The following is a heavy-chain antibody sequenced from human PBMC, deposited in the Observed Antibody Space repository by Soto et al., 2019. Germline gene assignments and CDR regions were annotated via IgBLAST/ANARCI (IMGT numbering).Heavy chain of an antibody. D-gene: IGHD1-26*01. V-gene: IGHV4-30-4*01. CDR1: GGSIGSGVYF. J-gene: IGHJ4*02. CDR3: ATMGATTGSYYFEY. Sequence: LSETLSLTCTVSGGSIGSGVYFWSWIRQPPGKGLEWIGFISYTGSAHYNPSLKSRVAISVDTSKNQFSLKLTSVSAADAAVYYCATMGATTGSYYFEYWGQGTLVTVSS. CDR2: ISYTGSA.